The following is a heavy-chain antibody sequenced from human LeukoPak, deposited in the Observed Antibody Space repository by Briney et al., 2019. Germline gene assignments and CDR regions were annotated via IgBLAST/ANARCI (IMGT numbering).Heavy chain of an antibody. D-gene: IGHD4-17*01. CDR2: ISHDSPTI. CDR3: ARKGSDYGELNFDY. Sequence: GGSLRLSCVASGFTFSSCEMNWVRQAPGKGLEWISYISHDSPTIHYADSVKGRFTISRDNAKNSLFLQMNSLRAEDTAVYYCARKGSDYGELNFDYWGQGTLVTVSS. V-gene: IGHV3-48*03. J-gene: IGHJ4*02. CDR1: GFTFSSCE.